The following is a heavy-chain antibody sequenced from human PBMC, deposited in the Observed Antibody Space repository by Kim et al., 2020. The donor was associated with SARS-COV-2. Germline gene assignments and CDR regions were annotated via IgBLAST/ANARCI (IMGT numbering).Heavy chain of an antibody. V-gene: IGHV3-30*04. D-gene: IGHD3-22*01. CDR1: GFTFSSYA. CDR2: ISYDGSNK. CDR3: ARGYRITMIVVVIAQITN. J-gene: IGHJ1*01. Sequence: GGSLRLSCAASGFTFSSYAMHWVRQAPGKGLEWVAVISYDGSNKYYADSVKVRFTISRDNSKNTLYLQMNSLRAEDTAVYYCARGYRITMIVVVIAQITNWGQGSLVTVSS.